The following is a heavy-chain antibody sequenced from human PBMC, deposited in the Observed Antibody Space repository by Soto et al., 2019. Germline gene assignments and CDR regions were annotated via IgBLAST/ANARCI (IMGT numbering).Heavy chain of an antibody. J-gene: IGHJ5*01. CDR3: GSPRSGPSADVGS. CDR2: INPNNGDT. D-gene: IGHD2-15*01. Sequence: QVQLVQSGAEVKKPGASVKVSCKASVFSVDTTYCIHWVRRDPGQGLEWMGSINPNNGDTNYAQEFQGRVTMTRDTSISTAYMEVSSLTSDDTAVYYCGSPRSGPSADVGSWGHGTVVTGSS. CDR1: VFSVDTTYC. V-gene: IGHV1-2*02.